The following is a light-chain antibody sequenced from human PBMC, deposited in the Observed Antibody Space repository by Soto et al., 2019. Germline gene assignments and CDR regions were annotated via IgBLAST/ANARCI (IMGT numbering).Light chain of an antibody. CDR1: SFNIGGGYD. V-gene: IGLV1-40*01. CDR2: GDF. J-gene: IGLJ3*02. Sequence: QSALTQPPSVSGAPGQRVTISCTGSSFNIGGGYDVHWYQHFPGAAPKVLIYGDFNRPSGVADRISGSKSGTSASLAITGLHAEDEADYYCQSYDSSLKSWVVGGGTKLTVL. CDR3: QSYDSSLKSWV.